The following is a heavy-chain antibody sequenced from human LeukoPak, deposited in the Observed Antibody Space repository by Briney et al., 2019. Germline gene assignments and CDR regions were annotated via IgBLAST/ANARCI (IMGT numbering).Heavy chain of an antibody. CDR1: GFTFSDYY. D-gene: IGHD3-16*02. J-gene: IGHJ4*02. Sequence: PGGSLRLSCAASGFTFSDYYMSWIRQAPGKGLEWVSYISSSSSYTNYADSVRGRFTISRDNAKNSLYLQMNSLRAEDTAVYYCARGRVDYVWGSYRYNALDYWGQGTLVTVSS. CDR2: ISSSSSYT. V-gene: IGHV3-11*06. CDR3: ARGRVDYVWGSYRYNALDY.